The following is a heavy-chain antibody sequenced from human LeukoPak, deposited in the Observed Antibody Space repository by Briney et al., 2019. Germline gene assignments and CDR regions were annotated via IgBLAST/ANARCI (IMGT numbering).Heavy chain of an antibody. Sequence: GGSLRLSCTTSGFTFGDYAMNWVRQAPGKGLEWVGFIRSKAYGGTTEYAASVKGRFTISRGDSKSIAYLQMNSLRAEDTAVYYCARDDSTINYYYYGMDVWGQGTTVTVSS. J-gene: IGHJ6*02. V-gene: IGHV3-49*04. CDR2: IRSKAYGGTT. D-gene: IGHD1-14*01. CDR3: ARDDSTINYYYYGMDV. CDR1: GFTFGDYA.